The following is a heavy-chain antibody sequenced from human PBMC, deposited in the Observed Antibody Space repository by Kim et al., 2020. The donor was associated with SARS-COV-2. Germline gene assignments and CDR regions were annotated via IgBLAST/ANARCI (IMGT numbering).Heavy chain of an antibody. CDR3: AKDRGEYSGYDSNY. CDR2: IWYDGSNK. CDR1: GFTFSSYG. D-gene: IGHD5-12*01. V-gene: IGHV3-33*06. J-gene: IGHJ4*02. Sequence: GGSLRLSCAASGFTFSSYGMHWVRQAPGKGLEWVAVIWYDGSNKYYADSVKGRFTISRDNSKNTLYLQMNSLRAEDTAVYYCAKDRGEYSGYDSNYWGQGTLVTVSS.